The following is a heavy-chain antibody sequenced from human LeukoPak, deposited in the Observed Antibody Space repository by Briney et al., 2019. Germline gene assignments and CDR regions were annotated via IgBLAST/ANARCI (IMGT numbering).Heavy chain of an antibody. D-gene: IGHD3-10*01. Sequence: GASVKVSCKASGYTFTSYAMHWVRQAPGQRLEWMGWINAGNGNTKYSQKFQGRVTITRDTSASTAYMELSSLRSEDTAVYYCAREGDLKGFGELSFDYWGQGTLVTVSS. CDR3: AREGDLKGFGELSFDY. J-gene: IGHJ4*02. CDR1: GYTFTSYA. V-gene: IGHV1-3*01. CDR2: INAGNGNT.